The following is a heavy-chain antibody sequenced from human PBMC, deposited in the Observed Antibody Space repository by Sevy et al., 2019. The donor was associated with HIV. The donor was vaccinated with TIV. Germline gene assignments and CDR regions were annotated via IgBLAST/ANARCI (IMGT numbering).Heavy chain of an antibody. V-gene: IGHV3-48*01. CDR3: ARDYYRSGSYSFDL. CDR2: ISSSSTTI. D-gene: IGHD3-10*01. J-gene: IGHJ5*02. Sequence: GGSLRLSCAASGFTFGTYNMNWVRQAPGKGPEWLSYISSSSTTIDYADSVKGRFTSSRDNAKNTLYLQLNSLRAEDSAVYYCARDYYRSGSYSFDLWGQGTLVTVSS. CDR1: GFTFGTYN.